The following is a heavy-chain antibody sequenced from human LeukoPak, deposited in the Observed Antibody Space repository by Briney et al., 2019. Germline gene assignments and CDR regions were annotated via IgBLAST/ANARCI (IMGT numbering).Heavy chain of an antibody. CDR2: IKSNTAGGTT. CDR1: GFTFSNAW. J-gene: IGHJ5*02. CDR3: TTGYCSGGSCYSYNWFDP. V-gene: IGHV3-15*01. D-gene: IGHD2-15*01. Sequence: PGGSLRLSCAVSGFTFSNAWMSWVRQAPGKGLEWVGRIKSNTAGGTTGYAAPVKGRFTISRDDSKNTLYLQMNSLKTEDTAVYHCTTGYCSGGSCYSYNWFDPWGQGTLVTVSS.